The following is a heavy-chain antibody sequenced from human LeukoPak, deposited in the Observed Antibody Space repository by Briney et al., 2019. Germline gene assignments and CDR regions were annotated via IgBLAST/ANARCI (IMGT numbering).Heavy chain of an antibody. CDR2: MNPNSGNT. CDR1: GYTFTSYD. D-gene: IGHD6-19*01. V-gene: IGHV1-8*01. CDR3: ARGDIAVAGAPGGYYYYMDV. J-gene: IGHJ6*03. Sequence: ASVKISCKASGYTFTSYDINWVRQATGRGLEWMGWMNPNSGNTGYAQKFQGRVTMTRNTSISTAYMELSSLRSEDTAVYYCARGDIAVAGAPGGYYYYMDVWGKGTTVTISS.